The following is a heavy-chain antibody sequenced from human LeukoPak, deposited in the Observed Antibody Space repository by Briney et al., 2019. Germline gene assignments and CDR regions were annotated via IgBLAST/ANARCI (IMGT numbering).Heavy chain of an antibody. D-gene: IGHD3-3*01. J-gene: IGHJ6*03. V-gene: IGHV3-7*01. Sequence: GGSLRLSCAASGFTFSSYWMSWVRQAPGKGLEWVANIKQDGSEKYYVDPVKGRFTISRDNAKNSLYLQMNSLRAEDTAVYYCARESITTFGVVIRYYYMDVWGKGTTVTVSS. CDR1: GFTFSSYW. CDR2: IKQDGSEK. CDR3: ARESITTFGVVIRYYYMDV.